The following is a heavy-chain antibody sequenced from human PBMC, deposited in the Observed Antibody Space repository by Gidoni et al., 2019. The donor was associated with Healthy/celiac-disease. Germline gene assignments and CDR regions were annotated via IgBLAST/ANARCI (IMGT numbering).Heavy chain of an antibody. CDR1: GFTFSSYA. CDR3: AKEGHNSGSMGGWFDP. Sequence: EVQLLASGGGLVQPGGSLRLSCAASGFTFSSYAMSWVRQAPGKGLEWVSAISGIGGSTYDADSVKGRFTISRNNSKNTLYLQMNSLRAEDTAVYYCAKEGHNSGSMGGWFDPWGQGTLVTVSA. V-gene: IGHV3-23*01. J-gene: IGHJ5*02. CDR2: ISGIGGST. D-gene: IGHD6-19*01.